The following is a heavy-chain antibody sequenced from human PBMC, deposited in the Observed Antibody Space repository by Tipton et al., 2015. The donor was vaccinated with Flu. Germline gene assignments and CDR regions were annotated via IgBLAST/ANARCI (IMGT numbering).Heavy chain of an antibody. V-gene: IGHV1-69*01. Sequence: QVQLVQSGAEVKKPGSSVKVSCKASRVTFSNYAISWVRQAPGQGLEWMGGIIPLFHTTKYAQKFQGRVTITADESTSTAYMELGSLRSEDTAVYYCARDHGYTYATYNYYYGMDVWGQGTSVTVSS. D-gene: IGHD5-18*01. J-gene: IGHJ6*02. CDR3: ARDHGYTYATYNYYYGMDV. CDR2: IIPLFHTT. CDR1: RVTFSNYA.